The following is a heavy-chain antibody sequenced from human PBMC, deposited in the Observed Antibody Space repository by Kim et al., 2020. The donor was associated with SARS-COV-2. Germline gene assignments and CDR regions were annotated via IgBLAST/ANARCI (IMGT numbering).Heavy chain of an antibody. CDR1: GFTFSSYS. J-gene: IGHJ6*02. V-gene: IGHV3-48*01. CDR3: AKELQWLGIFVGMDF. Sequence: GWSRRLSCAVSGFTFSSYSMNWVRQAPGKGMEWVSYISSSSSTLYYAESVKGRFNISRDTAKNSLYLKINSLRAEDTAVYYCAKELQWLGIFVGMDFWGQGTTVTVAS. D-gene: IGHD6-19*01. CDR2: ISSSSSTL.